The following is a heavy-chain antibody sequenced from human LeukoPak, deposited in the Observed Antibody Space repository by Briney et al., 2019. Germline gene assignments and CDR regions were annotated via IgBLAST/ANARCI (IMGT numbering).Heavy chain of an antibody. Sequence: ASVKVSCKASGYTFTCYYMHWVRQAPGQGLEWMGWINPNSGGTNYAQKFQGRVTMTRDTSISTAYMELSRLRSDDTAVYYCARALVVYAKGQLGDYWGQGTQVTGSS. CDR1: GYTFTCYY. CDR3: ARALVVYAKGQLGDY. CDR2: INPNSGGT. J-gene: IGHJ4*02. D-gene: IGHD2-8*02. V-gene: IGHV1-2*02.